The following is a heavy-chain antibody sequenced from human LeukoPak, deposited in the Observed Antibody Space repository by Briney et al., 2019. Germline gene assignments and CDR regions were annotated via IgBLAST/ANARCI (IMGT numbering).Heavy chain of an antibody. CDR2: IYYNGNT. CDR1: VGSISSSSSF. CDR3: ARHRGYSDGYLRFFDY. J-gene: IGHJ4*02. V-gene: IGHV4-39*01. Sequence: SETLSLTCTVSVGSISSSSSFCGWIRRSPGKGLEWLGSIYYNGNTYYNPSLKSRLTMSIDTSKNQFSLKLSSVTAADTAVYYCARHRGYSDGYLRFFDYWGQGTLVTVSS. D-gene: IGHD5-18*01.